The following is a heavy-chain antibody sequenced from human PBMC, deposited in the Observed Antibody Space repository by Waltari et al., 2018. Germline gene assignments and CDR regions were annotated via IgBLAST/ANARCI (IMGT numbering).Heavy chain of an antibody. D-gene: IGHD2-2*01. J-gene: IGHJ4*02. V-gene: IGHV4-38-2*02. CDR1: GYSISSGYY. CDR3: ARHKGVPTWDY. CDR2: IYHSGRT. Sequence: QVQLQESGPGLVKPSETLSLTCTVSGYSISSGYYWGWIRQPPGKGLEWIGSIYHSGRTDYNPRLKGRVTVSVDTSKSQFALKLRSVTAADTAGYYCARHKGVPTWDYWGQGTLVTVSS.